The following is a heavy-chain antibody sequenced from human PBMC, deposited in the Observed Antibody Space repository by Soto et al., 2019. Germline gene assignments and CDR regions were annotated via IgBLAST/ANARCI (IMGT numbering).Heavy chain of an antibody. D-gene: IGHD3-16*01. J-gene: IGHJ6*02. Sequence: QVQLVQSASEVMKPGASVKVSCKASGYTFIRYGITWVRQAPGQRLEWMGWISPYNDQTIYAQKLQGRVTMTADTSARTVYLQLRSPKPDDPAVYYCARGGYYDNVWGKLSHYGLDVWGQGTSVTVSS. V-gene: IGHV1-18*01. CDR3: ARGGYYDNVWGKLSHYGLDV. CDR1: GYTFIRYG. CDR2: ISPYNDQT.